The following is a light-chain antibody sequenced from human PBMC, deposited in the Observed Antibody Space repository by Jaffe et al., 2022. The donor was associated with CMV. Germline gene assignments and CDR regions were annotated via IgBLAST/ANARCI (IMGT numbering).Light chain of an antibody. Sequence: DIQMTQSPSSVSASVGDRVTINCRASQGISRWLAWYQQKPGKAPKLLIYGASSLQSGVPSRFSGSGSGTDFTLTINSLQPEDFATYYCQQANNFPFGGGTKVEIK. CDR1: QGISRW. CDR3: QQANNFP. CDR2: GAS. V-gene: IGKV1D-12*01. J-gene: IGKJ4*01.